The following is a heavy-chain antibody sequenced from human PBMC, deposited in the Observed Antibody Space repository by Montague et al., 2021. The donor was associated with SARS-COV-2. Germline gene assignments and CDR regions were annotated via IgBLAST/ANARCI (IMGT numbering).Heavy chain of an antibody. D-gene: IGHD2-15*01. J-gene: IGHJ3*02. CDR3: ARTTTRMLYPENAFDI. Sequence: YAISGDSVSSNTVTWNWIRQSPSRGLEWLGRTYYRSKWYHDYAISLKSRITINPDTSKNQFSLQLSSVAPEDTAVFYCARTTTRMLYPENAFDIWGQGTMVTVSS. V-gene: IGHV6-1*01. CDR2: TYYRSKWYH. CDR1: GDSVSSNTVT.